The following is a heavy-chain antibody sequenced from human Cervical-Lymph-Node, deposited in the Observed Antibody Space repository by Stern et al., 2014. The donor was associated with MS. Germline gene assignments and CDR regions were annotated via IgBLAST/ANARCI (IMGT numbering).Heavy chain of an antibody. Sequence: QVQLVQSGAEVKKPGSSGKVSCKASGGTFSSYAISWVRQAPGKGLEWMGGIIPIFGKANYATKVQGSVPITTHESTRPAYMEQSSLRSEDTAVYYCARGELKEGLVRGMDVWGQGTTVTVSS. CDR1: GGTFSSYA. V-gene: IGHV1-69*01. CDR3: ARGELKEGLVRGMDV. D-gene: IGHD1-26*01. J-gene: IGHJ6*02. CDR2: IIPIFGKA.